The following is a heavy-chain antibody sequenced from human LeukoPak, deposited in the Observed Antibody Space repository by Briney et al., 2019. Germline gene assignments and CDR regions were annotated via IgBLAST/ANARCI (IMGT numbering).Heavy chain of an antibody. CDR2: ISSSSSYI. CDR1: GFTFSSYS. D-gene: IGHD6-13*01. Sequence: PGGSLRLSCAASGFTFSSYSMNWVRQAPGKGLERVSSISSSSSYIYYADSVKGRFTISRDNAKNSLYLQMNSLRAEDTAVYYCAKAPGIAAAGTKSYYFDYWGQGTLVTVSS. J-gene: IGHJ4*02. CDR3: AKAPGIAAAGTKSYYFDY. V-gene: IGHV3-21*01.